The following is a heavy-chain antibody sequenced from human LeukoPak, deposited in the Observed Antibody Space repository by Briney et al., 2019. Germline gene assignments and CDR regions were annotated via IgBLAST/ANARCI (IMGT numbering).Heavy chain of an antibody. Sequence: SETQSLTCAVYGGSFSGYYWSWIRQPPGKGLEWIGEINHSGSTNYNPSLKSRVTISVDTSKNQFSLQLSSVTAADTAVYYCARVGSPYSSSLYWFDPWGQVLLVTVSS. CDR1: GGSFSGYY. D-gene: IGHD6-13*01. J-gene: IGHJ5*02. CDR3: ARVGSPYSSSLYWFDP. CDR2: INHSGST. V-gene: IGHV4-34*01.